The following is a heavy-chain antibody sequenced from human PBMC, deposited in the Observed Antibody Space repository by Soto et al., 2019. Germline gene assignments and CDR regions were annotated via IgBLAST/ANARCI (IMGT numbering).Heavy chain of an antibody. D-gene: IGHD5-18*01. CDR1: GGTFSSYA. V-gene: IGHV1-69*04. J-gene: IGHJ5*02. Sequence: GASVKVSCKASGGTFSSYAISWVRQAPGQGLEWMGRIIPIFGIANYAQKFQGRVTITADKSTSTAYMELSSLRSEDTAVYYCARDYSYGFPWGQGTLVTVSS. CDR2: IIPIFGIA. CDR3: ARDYSYGFP.